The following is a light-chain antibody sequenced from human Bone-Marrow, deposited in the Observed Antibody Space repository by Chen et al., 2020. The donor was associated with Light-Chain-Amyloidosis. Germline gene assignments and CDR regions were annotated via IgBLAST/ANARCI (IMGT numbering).Light chain of an antibody. CDR2: GAT. CDR1: QSVTSNY. Sequence: EIVLTQSPGTLSLSPGERATLSCRASQSVTSNYFAWYQQKPGQAPRLLIFGATSRATGIPDRFSGSGSGTDVTLTISRLEPEDFAVYCCQQYGSSPGLTFGGGTKVEVK. CDR3: QQYGSSPGLT. V-gene: IGKV3-20*01. J-gene: IGKJ4*01.